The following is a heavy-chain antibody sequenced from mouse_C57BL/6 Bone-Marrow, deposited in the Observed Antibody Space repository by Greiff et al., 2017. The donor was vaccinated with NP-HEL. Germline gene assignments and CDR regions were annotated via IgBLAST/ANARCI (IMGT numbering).Heavy chain of an antibody. V-gene: IGHV1-15*01. CDR2: IDPETGGT. D-gene: IGHD2-4*01. CDR1: GYTFTDYE. Sequence: QVQLQQSGAELVRPGASVTLSCKASGYTFTDYEMHWVKQTPVHGLEWIGAIDPETGGTDYNQKFKGKAILTADKSSSTAYMELRSLTSEDSAVYDCTTYYDYGTNFDCWGQGTTLTVTS. J-gene: IGHJ2*01. CDR3: TTYYDYGTNFDC.